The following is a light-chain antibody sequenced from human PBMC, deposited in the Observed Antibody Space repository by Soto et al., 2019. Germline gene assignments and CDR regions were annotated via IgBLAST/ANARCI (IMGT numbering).Light chain of an antibody. Sequence: QSVLTQPPSASGTPGQRVTISCSGSSSNIGSNTVNWYQQLPGTAPKLLIYSNNQRPSGVPDRFSGSKSGTSASLAISGLQSEDEADYYCAVWDDNLNGPLFGGGTKLTVL. CDR3: AVWDDNLNGPL. V-gene: IGLV1-44*01. CDR1: SSNIGSNT. J-gene: IGLJ3*02. CDR2: SNN.